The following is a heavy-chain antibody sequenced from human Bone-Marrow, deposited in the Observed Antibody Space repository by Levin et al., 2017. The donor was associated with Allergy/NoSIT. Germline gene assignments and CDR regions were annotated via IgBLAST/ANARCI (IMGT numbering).Heavy chain of an antibody. V-gene: IGHV3-48*02. CDR3: ARDREYSYGYGSLRGYAFDI. CDR1: GFTFSSYS. Sequence: AGGSLRLSCAASGFTFSSYSMNWVRQAPGKGLEWVSYISSSSSTIYYADSVKGRFTISRDNAKNSLYLQMNSLRDEDTAVYYCARDREYSYGYGSLRGYAFDIWGQGTMVTVSS. J-gene: IGHJ3*02. D-gene: IGHD5-18*01. CDR2: ISSSSSTI.